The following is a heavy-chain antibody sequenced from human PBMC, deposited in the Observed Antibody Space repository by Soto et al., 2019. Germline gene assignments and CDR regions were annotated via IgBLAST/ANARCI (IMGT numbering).Heavy chain of an antibody. V-gene: IGHV3-33*01. D-gene: IGHD4-17*01. J-gene: IGHJ3*02. CDR3: ARDHDYGAAPDHFDI. CDR2: IWYDGSNK. CDR1: GFTFSSYG. Sequence: PGGSLRLSCAASGFTFSSYGMHWVRQAPGKGLEWVAVIWYDGSNKYYADSVKGRFTISRDNSKNTLYLQMNSLRAEDTAVYYCARDHDYGAAPDHFDIWGQGTMVTVSS.